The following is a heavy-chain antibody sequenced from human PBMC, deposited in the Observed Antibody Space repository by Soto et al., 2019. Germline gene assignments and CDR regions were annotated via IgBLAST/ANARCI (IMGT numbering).Heavy chain of an antibody. CDR2: MIGDGSSW. J-gene: IGHJ4*02. D-gene: IGHD1-26*01. CDR1: EFNFRIYA. V-gene: IGHV3-23*01. Sequence: EVQLLESGGGLAQAGGSLRLSCAASEFNFRIYAMNWVRQAPGKGLEWVSVMIGDGSSWDYADSVRGRFTISRDNSKNTLYLQMNSLRAEDTAVYYCAKDLRPDGRYDLDYWGQGTLVTVSS. CDR3: AKDLRPDGRYDLDY.